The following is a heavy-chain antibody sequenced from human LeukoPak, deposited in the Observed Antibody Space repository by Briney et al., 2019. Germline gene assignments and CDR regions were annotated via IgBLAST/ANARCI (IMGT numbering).Heavy chain of an antibody. CDR3: TRRVAVTGTPKAYFDY. CDR1: GGSISGYY. CDR2: VYYSENT. Sequence: SETLSLTCSVSGGSISGYYWSWIRQPPGKELEWIGYVYYSENTKYNPSLESRVTISLDTSKNQFSLKLNSVTTADTAVDFCTRRVAVTGTPKAYFDYWGQGILVSVSS. V-gene: IGHV4-59*08. J-gene: IGHJ4*02. D-gene: IGHD6-19*01.